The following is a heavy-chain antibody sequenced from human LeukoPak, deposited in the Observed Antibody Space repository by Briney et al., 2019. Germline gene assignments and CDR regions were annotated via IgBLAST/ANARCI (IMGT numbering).Heavy chain of an antibody. D-gene: IGHD4-17*01. CDR2: IKQNGGEK. Sequence: PGGSLRLSCAASAFTFSNYWIIWVRQAPGKGLELVASIKQNGGEKYYVDSVKGRFTIYRDNAKNSLYLQMNSLRDEDTAVYYCARDVPAYGDFYGTSYWGQGTLVTVSS. V-gene: IGHV3-7*01. J-gene: IGHJ4*02. CDR1: AFTFSNYW. CDR3: ARDVPAYGDFYGTSY.